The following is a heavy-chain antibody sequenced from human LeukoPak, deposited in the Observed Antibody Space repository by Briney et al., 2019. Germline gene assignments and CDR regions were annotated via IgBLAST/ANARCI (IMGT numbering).Heavy chain of an antibody. V-gene: IGHV3-30*18. CDR2: ISYDGSNK. CDR1: GFTFSSYG. CDR3: AKDRAMYYHGSGSYSV. J-gene: IGHJ4*02. D-gene: IGHD3-10*01. Sequence: GRSLRLSCAASGFTFSSYGMHWVRQAPGKGLEWVAVISYDGSNKYYADSVKGRFTISRDNSKNTLYLQMNSLRAEDTAVYYCAKDRAMYYHGSGSYSVWGQGTLVTVSS.